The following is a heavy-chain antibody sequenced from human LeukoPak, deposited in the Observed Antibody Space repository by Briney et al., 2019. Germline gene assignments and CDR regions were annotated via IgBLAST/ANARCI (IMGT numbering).Heavy chain of an antibody. CDR2: ISSSGSTI. J-gene: IGHJ6*03. Sequence: PGGSLRLSCAASGFTFSDYYMGWIRQAPGKGLEWVSYISSSGSTIYYADSVKGRFTISRDNAKNSLYLQMNSLRAEDTAVYYCARDLATTELYYYYYMDVWGKGTTVTVSS. CDR1: GFTFSDYY. V-gene: IGHV3-11*01. CDR3: ARDLATTELYYYYYMDV. D-gene: IGHD5-12*01.